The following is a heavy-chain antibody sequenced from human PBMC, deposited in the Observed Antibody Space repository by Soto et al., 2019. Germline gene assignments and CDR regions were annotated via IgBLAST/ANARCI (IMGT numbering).Heavy chain of an antibody. CDR2: MYTGGST. Sequence: GGSLRLSCAASGFTVHSNYMSWVRQAPGKGLEWVSVMYTGGSTDYADSVKGRFTISRDNSKNTLYLQMNNLRAEDTAVYYCARDKSNGYEHDYWGQGTLVTVSS. CDR1: GFTVHSNY. D-gene: IGHD5-12*01. CDR3: ARDKSNGYEHDY. V-gene: IGHV3-66*01. J-gene: IGHJ4*02.